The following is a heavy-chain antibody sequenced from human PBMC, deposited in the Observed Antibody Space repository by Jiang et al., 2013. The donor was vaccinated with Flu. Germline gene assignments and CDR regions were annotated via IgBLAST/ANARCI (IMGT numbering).Heavy chain of an antibody. D-gene: IGHD6-19*01. CDR3: ARVGYSSGWYTVNYYYYYGMDV. J-gene: IGHJ6*02. CDR1: GYTFTSYD. CDR2: MNPNSGNT. Sequence: QLVESGAEVKKPGASVKVSCKASGYTFTSYDINWVRQATGQGLEWMGWMNPNSGNTGYAQKFQGRVTMTRNTSVSTAYMELSSLRSEDTAVYYCARVGYSSGWYTVNYYYYYGMDVWGQGTTVTVSS. V-gene: IGHV1-8*02.